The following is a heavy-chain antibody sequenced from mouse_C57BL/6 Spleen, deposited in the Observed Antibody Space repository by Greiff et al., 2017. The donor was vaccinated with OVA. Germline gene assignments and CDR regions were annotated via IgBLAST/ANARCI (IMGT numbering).Heavy chain of an antibody. D-gene: IGHD1-1*01. CDR3: AINNGSSPDY. V-gene: IGHV1-69*01. CDR2: IEPSDSYT. CDR1: GYTFTSYW. J-gene: IGHJ2*01. Sequence: QVQLQQPGAELVMPGASVKLSCKASGYTFTSYWMHWVKQRPGQGLEWIGEIEPSDSYTNYNAKFKGQATLTVDKSSSTAYMMLSRLTSDASAVYYSAINNGSSPDYWGQGTTLTVSS.